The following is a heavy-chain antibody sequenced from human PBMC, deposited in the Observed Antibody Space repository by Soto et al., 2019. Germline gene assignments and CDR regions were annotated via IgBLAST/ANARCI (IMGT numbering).Heavy chain of an antibody. D-gene: IGHD2-15*01. Sequence: QVQLVESGGGVVKPGRSLRLSCAASGFTFSSYGMHWVRQAPGKGLEWVALILYDGKKNYYADSVKDRFTISRDNSKNTLYLQMNSLRAEDTAVYYCAKDEVLVEVVARDYYGMDVWGQGTTVTVSS. CDR2: ILYDGKKN. V-gene: IGHV3-30*18. J-gene: IGHJ6*02. CDR3: AKDEVLVEVVARDYYGMDV. CDR1: GFTFSSYG.